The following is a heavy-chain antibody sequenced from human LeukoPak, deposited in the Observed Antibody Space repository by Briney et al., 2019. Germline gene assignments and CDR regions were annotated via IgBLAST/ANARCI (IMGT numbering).Heavy chain of an antibody. CDR1: GFTFTDYG. V-gene: IGHV3-9*03. CDR3: AKGFYSSSSRNAFDF. J-gene: IGHJ3*01. Sequence: GRSLRLSCAASGFTFTDYGMHWVRQAPGKGLEWVSGISWGSGSIVYADSVKGRFTISRDNARNSLYLQMNSLRAEDMALYYCAKGFYSSSSRNAFDFWGHGTMVTVSS. CDR2: ISWGSGSI. D-gene: IGHD6-6*01.